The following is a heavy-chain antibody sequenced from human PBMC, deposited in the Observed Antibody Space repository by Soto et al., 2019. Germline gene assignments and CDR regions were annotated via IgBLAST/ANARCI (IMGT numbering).Heavy chain of an antibody. J-gene: IGHJ5*02. V-gene: IGHV1-3*01. CDR2: INPDNGIT. CDR3: ARGIATGQLDP. Sequence: ASVKVSCKASGYTFTRYTMNWVRQAPGQRLEWMGWINPDNGITKSSQKFQDRVIITRDTSASTAYMDLNSLRSEDTAVYYCARGIATGQLDPWGQGTLVTVSS. D-gene: IGHD2-15*01. CDR1: GYTFTRYT.